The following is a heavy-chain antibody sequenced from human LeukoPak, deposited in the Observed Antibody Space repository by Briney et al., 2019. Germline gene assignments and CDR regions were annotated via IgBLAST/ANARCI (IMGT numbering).Heavy chain of an antibody. CDR2: VFYNGNT. CDR1: GAIIKREGFN. V-gene: IGHV4-39*07. Sequence: PSETLSLTCSVSGAIIKREGFNWDWIRQPPGKGLEYIGSVFYNGNTYYNPSLESRVTISVDTSKNQFSLKLSSVTAADTAVYYCASGLLKVVVPYAFDIWGQGTMVTVSS. D-gene: IGHD3-22*01. J-gene: IGHJ3*02. CDR3: ASGLLKVVVPYAFDI.